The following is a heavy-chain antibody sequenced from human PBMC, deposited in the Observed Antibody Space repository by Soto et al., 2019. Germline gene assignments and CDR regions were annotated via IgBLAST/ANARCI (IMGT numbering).Heavy chain of an antibody. CDR3: ARDHLFRRIAARRYYYGMDV. CDR2: IWYDGSNK. D-gene: IGHD6-6*01. CDR1: GFTFSSYG. Sequence: QVQLVESGGGVVQPGRSLRLSCAASGFTFSSYGMHWVRQAPGKGLEWVAVIWYDGSNKYYADSVKGRFTISRDNSKNTLYLQMNSLRAEDTAVYYCARDHLFRRIAARRYYYGMDVWGQGTTVTVSS. J-gene: IGHJ6*02. V-gene: IGHV3-33*01.